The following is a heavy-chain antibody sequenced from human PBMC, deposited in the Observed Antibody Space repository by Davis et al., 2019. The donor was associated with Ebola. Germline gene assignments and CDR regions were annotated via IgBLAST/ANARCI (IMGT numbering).Heavy chain of an antibody. Sequence: GGSLRLSCAASGFTFSTYNMNWVRQAPGKGLEWVSSISGSGRYIEYADSVKGRFTISSDNSKNSLYLQMNSLRADDTAVYYCANTKAYSSGLEDWGQGTVVTVSS. J-gene: IGHJ4*02. V-gene: IGHV3-21*01. CDR2: ISGSGRYI. CDR1: GFTFSTYN. D-gene: IGHD6-25*01. CDR3: ANTKAYSSGLED.